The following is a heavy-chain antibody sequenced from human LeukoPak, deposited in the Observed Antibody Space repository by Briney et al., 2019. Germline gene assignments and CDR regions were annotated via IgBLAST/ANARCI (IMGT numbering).Heavy chain of an antibody. CDR1: GFTFSSYG. D-gene: IGHD3-16*01. Sequence: GGPLRLSCAASGFTFSSYGMHWVRQAPGKGLEWVAFIRYDGSNKYYADSVKGRFTISRDNSKNTLYLQMNSLRAEDTAVYYWANWGGAKKKDVFDTGGKGKRAPAS. CDR2: IRYDGSNK. CDR3: ANWGGAKKKDVFDT. V-gene: IGHV3-30*02. J-gene: IGHJ3*02.